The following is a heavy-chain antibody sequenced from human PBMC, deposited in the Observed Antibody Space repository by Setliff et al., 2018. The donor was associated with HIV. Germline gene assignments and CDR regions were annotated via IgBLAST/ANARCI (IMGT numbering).Heavy chain of an antibody. CDR3: ARDYLYYNLYNGSPVYGMDV. CDR2: IKQDGSDK. D-gene: IGHD3-3*01. V-gene: IGHV3-7*01. CDR1: GFAFSGHQ. J-gene: IGHJ6*02. Sequence: GGSLRLSCAASGFAFSGHQMSWVRQAPGKGLEWVAKIKQDGSDKYYADSVKGRFTISRDNSKNTLYLQMNSLRAEDTAVYYCARDYLYYNLYNGSPVYGMDVWGQGTTVTVSS.